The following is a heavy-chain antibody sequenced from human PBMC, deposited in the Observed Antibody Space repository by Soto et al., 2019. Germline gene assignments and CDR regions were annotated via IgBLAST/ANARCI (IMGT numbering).Heavy chain of an antibody. CDR1: GFSFSNYA. Sequence: GGSLRLSCAASGFSFSNYAMTWVRQAPGKGLEWVSVISASGDSTHYAASVKGRFTISRDNAKNTLYLQMNSLRAEETAVYYCAKEIAARRGLPFGMDVWGQETTVTVSS. CDR3: AKEIAARRGLPFGMDV. D-gene: IGHD6-6*01. J-gene: IGHJ6*02. CDR2: ISASGDST. V-gene: IGHV3-23*01.